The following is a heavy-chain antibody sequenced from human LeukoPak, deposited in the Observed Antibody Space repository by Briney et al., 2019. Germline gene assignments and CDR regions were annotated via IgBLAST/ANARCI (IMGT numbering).Heavy chain of an antibody. Sequence: GGSLRLSCAASGFTFSSYAVSWVRQAPGKGLEWVSGISGSGGSTYYADSVKGRFTISRDNSKNTLYLQMNSLRAEDTAIYYCAKDRASMVGPTTLNYWGQGALVTISS. CDR3: AKDRASMVGPTTLNY. CDR2: ISGSGGST. V-gene: IGHV3-23*01. CDR1: GFTFSSYA. J-gene: IGHJ4*02. D-gene: IGHD1-26*01.